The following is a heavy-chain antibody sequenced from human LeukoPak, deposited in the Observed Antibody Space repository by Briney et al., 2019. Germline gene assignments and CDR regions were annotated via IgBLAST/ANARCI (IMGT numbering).Heavy chain of an antibody. D-gene: IGHD1-7*01. CDR2: IYSGGGT. Sequence: GGSLRLSCATSGFTVSSNYMTWVRQAPGKGLEWVSVIYSGGGTRYADSVKGRFTISRDNSKNTLYLQMNSLRAEDTAVYYCAKDGEEYNWNFLQWRNFFDYWGQGTLVTVSS. V-gene: IGHV3-66*01. CDR3: AKDGEEYNWNFLQWRNFFDY. J-gene: IGHJ4*02. CDR1: GFTVSSNY.